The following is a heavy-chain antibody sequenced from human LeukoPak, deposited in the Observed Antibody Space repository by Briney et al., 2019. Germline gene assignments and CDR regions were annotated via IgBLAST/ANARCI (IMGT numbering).Heavy chain of an antibody. CDR2: IYYSGST. CDR1: GGSISSYY. D-gene: IGHD1-14*01. Sequence: SETLSLTCTVPGGSISSYYWSWIRQPPGKGLEWIGYIYYSGSTNYNPSLKSRVTISVDTSKNQFSLKLSSVTAADTAVYYCARGPSSRTQDYWGQGTLVTVSS. V-gene: IGHV4-59*01. J-gene: IGHJ4*02. CDR3: ARGPSSRTQDY.